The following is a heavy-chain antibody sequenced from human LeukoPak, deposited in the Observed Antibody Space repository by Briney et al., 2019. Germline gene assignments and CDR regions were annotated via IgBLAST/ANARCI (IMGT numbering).Heavy chain of an antibody. V-gene: IGHV3-11*01. CDR1: GFTFNDYY. CDR2: INIGGTNT. Sequence: GGSLRLSCAASGFTFNDYYMSWIRQAPGKGLEWLSYINIGGTNTHYADSVKGRFTISRDNAKKSLYLEMNSLRAEDTAVYYCATDGARFDTWGQGVLVAVSS. J-gene: IGHJ5*02. CDR3: ATDGARFDT.